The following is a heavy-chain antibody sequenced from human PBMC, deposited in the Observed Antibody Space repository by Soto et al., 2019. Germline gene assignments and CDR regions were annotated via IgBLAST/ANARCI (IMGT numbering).Heavy chain of an antibody. Sequence: SETLSLTCTVTGGAISGYYWTWIRQSDGEGLEWIGRIYSSGSTNYNPSLKSRVTISLDTSMNYFSLRLSSVTAADTAVYYCVRDGHCITTSCYGNWFDPWGQGTLV. CDR2: IYSSGST. J-gene: IGHJ5*02. CDR1: GGAISGYY. V-gene: IGHV4-4*07. CDR3: VRDGHCITTSCYGNWFDP. D-gene: IGHD2-2*01.